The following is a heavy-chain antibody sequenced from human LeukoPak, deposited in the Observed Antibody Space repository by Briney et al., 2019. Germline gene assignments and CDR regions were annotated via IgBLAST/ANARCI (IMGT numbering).Heavy chain of an antibody. Sequence: PGGSLRLSCAAPGFTFSSYWMHWVRQAPGKGLVWVSRINSDGSSTSYADSVKGRFTISRDDAKNTLYLQMNSLRAEDTAVYYCAREKRGYYFDYWGQGTLVTVSS. V-gene: IGHV3-74*01. D-gene: IGHD3-10*01. CDR3: AREKRGYYFDY. CDR2: INSDGSST. J-gene: IGHJ4*02. CDR1: GFTFSSYW.